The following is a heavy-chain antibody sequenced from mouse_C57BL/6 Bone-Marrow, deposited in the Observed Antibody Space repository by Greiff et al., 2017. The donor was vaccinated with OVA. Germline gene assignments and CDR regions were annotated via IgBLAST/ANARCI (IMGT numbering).Heavy chain of an antibody. CDR1: GYTFTSYW. CDR3: ARFGYAWFTY. Sequence: QVQLQQSGAELARPGASVKLSCKASGYTFTSYWMHWVKQRPGQGLEWIGEIDPSDSYTNYNQKFKGKSTLTVDKSSSTAYMQLSSLTSEDSAVYYCARFGYAWFTYWGQGTLVTVSA. CDR2: IDPSDSYT. D-gene: IGHD2-2*01. J-gene: IGHJ3*01. V-gene: IGHV1-69*01.